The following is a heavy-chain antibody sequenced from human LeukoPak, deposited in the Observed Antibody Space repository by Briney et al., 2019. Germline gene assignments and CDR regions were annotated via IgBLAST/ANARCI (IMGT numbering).Heavy chain of an antibody. D-gene: IGHD2-8*02. J-gene: IGHJ4*02. V-gene: IGHV4-39*01. CDR3: VRHGEYCIGGACYPGGSPDF. Sequence: TSETLSLTCTVSGGSINSINYYWGWIRHPPGKRLEWIGNVYYSGATHYNPSLRSRVTISEDTSNNQFSLKLSSVTAADTAVYYCVRHGEYCIGGACYPGGSPDFWGQGTLVTVSS. CDR2: VYYSGAT. CDR1: GGSINSINYY.